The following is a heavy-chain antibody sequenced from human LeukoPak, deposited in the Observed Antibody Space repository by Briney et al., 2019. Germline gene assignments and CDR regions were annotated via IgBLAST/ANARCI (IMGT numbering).Heavy chain of an antibody. CDR3: ARDRGSSGCYYYGMDV. CDR2: IYSGGST. Sequence: GGSLRLSCAASGFTVSSNYMSWVRQAPGKGLEWVSVIYSGGSTYYADSVKGRFTISRDNSKNTLYLQMNSLRAEDTAVYYCARDRGSSGCYYYGMDVWGQGTTVTVSS. V-gene: IGHV3-53*01. D-gene: IGHD6-6*01. J-gene: IGHJ6*02. CDR1: GFTVSSNY.